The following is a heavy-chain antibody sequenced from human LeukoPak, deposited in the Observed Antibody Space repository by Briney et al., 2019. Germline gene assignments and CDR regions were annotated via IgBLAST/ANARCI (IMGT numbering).Heavy chain of an antibody. D-gene: IGHD1-26*01. CDR3: ATVYSGSYYFDY. CDR2: FIPIFRAA. Sequence: GASVKVSCKASGGTFSSDAISWVRQPPGQGLEWVGVFIPIFRAANYAQELQGRVTITANESASAVYMELSSLRSDDTAVYYCATVYSGSYYFDYWGQGTLVTVSS. V-gene: IGHV1-69*13. CDR1: GGTFSSDA. J-gene: IGHJ4*02.